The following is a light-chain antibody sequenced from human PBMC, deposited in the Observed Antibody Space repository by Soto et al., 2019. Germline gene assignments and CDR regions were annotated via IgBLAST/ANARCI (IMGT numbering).Light chain of an antibody. CDR2: EVV. J-gene: IGLJ1*01. CDR3: KSYAGSNTYV. Sequence: QSVLTQPPSASGSPGQSVTISCTGTRNDIGAYEFVSWYQHHPGKAPKLIIYEVVQRPSGVPDRFSGSKSGNTAFLTVSGLQAADEADYYCKSYAGSNTYVFGTGTRSPS. V-gene: IGLV2-8*01. CDR1: RNDIGAYEF.